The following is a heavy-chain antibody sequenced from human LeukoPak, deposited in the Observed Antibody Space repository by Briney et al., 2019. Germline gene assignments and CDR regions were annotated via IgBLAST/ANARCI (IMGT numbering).Heavy chain of an antibody. J-gene: IGHJ4*02. CDR3: AKELDSSGYFDY. D-gene: IGHD3-22*01. Sequence: GGSLRVSCAASGFTFSYYAMSWVRQAPGKGLEWVSAISGSGGSTYYAHSVKGRFTISRDNSKSTLYLQMNSLRADDTAVYYCAKELDSSGYFDYWGQGILVTVSS. CDR1: GFTFSYYA. CDR2: ISGSGGST. V-gene: IGHV3-23*01.